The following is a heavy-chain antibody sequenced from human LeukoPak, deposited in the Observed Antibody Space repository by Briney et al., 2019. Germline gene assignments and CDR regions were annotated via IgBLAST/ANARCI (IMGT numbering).Heavy chain of an antibody. V-gene: IGHV4-59*01. J-gene: IGHJ5*02. Sequence: SETLSLTCTVSGGSISSYYWRWIRQPPGKGLEWIGYIYYSGSTNYNPSLKSRVTISVDTSKNQFSLKLSSVTAADTAVYYCARGQSSGWETYNWFDPWGQGTLVTVSS. CDR1: GGSISSYY. CDR3: ARGQSSGWETYNWFDP. D-gene: IGHD6-19*01. CDR2: IYYSGST.